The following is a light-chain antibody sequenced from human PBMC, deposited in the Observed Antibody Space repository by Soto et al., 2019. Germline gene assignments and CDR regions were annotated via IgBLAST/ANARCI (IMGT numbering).Light chain of an antibody. CDR1: QTISSW. CDR3: QHYNSYSEA. Sequence: PSTLSGSVGDRVTITSRASQTISSWLAWYQQKPGKAPKLLIYKASTLKSGVPSRFSGSGSGTEFTLTISSLQPDDFATYYCQHYNSYSEAFGQGTKVDI. V-gene: IGKV1-5*03. J-gene: IGKJ1*01. CDR2: KAS.